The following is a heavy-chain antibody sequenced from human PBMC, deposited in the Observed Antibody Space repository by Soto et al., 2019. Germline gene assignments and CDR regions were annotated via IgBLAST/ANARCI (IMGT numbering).Heavy chain of an antibody. V-gene: IGHV3-11*01. D-gene: IGHD3-9*01. CDR3: ARGHYDILTGYYTASYYYYGMDV. CDR2: ISSSGSTI. CDR1: GFTFSDYY. Sequence: GGSLRLSCAASGFTFSDYYMSWIRQAPGKGLEWVSYISSSGSTIYYADSVKGRFTISRDNAKNSLYLQMNSLRAEDTAVYYCARGHYDILTGYYTASYYYYGMDVWGQGTTVTVSS. J-gene: IGHJ6*02.